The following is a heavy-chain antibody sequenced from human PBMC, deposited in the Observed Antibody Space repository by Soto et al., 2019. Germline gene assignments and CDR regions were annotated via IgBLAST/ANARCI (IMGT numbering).Heavy chain of an antibody. D-gene: IGHD6-6*01. CDR1: GCTFSSYA. Sequence: SVKVSCKASGCTFSSYAISWVRQAPGQGLEWMGGIIPIFGTANYAQKFQGRVTITADESTSTAYMELNSLRSEDTAVYYCAREEVGGSSSSGFDYWGQGTLVTVS. CDR2: IIPIFGTA. CDR3: AREEVGGSSSSGFDY. V-gene: IGHV1-69*13. J-gene: IGHJ4*02.